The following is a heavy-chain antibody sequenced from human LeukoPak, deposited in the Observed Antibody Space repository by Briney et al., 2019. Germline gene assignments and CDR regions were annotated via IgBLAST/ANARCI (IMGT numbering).Heavy chain of an antibody. V-gene: IGHV4-34*01. Sequence: KPSETLSLTCAVYGGSFSGYYWSWIRQPPGKGLEWIGEINHSGSTNYNPSLKSRVTISVDTSKSQFSLKLSSVTAADTAVYYCASNGQYYDPDAFDIWGQGTMVTVSS. CDR2: INHSGST. J-gene: IGHJ3*02. CDR3: ASNGQYYDPDAFDI. CDR1: GGSFSGYY. D-gene: IGHD3-22*01.